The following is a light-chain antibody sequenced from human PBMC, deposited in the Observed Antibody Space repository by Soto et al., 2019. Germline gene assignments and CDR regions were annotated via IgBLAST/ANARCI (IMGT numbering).Light chain of an antibody. CDR1: QTVSSH. CDR2: GAS. CDR3: QQYSSWPLT. J-gene: IGKJ4*02. Sequence: EKVMTHSPATLSVSPGERATLSCRARQTVSSHLAGYQQKPGQAPRLLIYGASTRATGIPATFSGSGSGTEFTLTISSLQSEDFAVYYCQQYSSWPLTVGGGTKVEIK. V-gene: IGKV3-15*01.